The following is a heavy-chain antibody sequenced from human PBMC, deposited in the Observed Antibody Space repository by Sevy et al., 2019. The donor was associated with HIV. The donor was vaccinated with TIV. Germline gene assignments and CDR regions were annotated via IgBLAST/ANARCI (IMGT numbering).Heavy chain of an antibody. D-gene: IGHD2-8*01. Sequence: GGCLRLSCAASGFTFSKYSMSWVRQPPGKGLEWVSTLSFGCGEINHADSVKGRFTISRDNSKNSLYQQMNNLRAEDTAVYYCAREGCTKPHDYWGQGTLVTVSS. CDR1: GFTFSKYS. V-gene: IGHV3-23*01. J-gene: IGHJ4*02. CDR3: AREGCTKPHDY. CDR2: LSFGCGEI.